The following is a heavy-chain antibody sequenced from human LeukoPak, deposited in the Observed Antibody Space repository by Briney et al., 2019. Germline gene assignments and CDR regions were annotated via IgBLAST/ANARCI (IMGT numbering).Heavy chain of an antibody. J-gene: IGHJ5*02. Sequence: SVKVSCKASGGTFSSYAISWVRQAPGQGLEWMGRIIPILGIANYAQKFQGRVTITADKSTSTAYMELSSLRSEDTAVYYCAKVARTYYDSSGYYLVSWGQGTLVTVSS. CDR1: GGTFSSYA. V-gene: IGHV1-69*04. CDR3: AKVARTYYDSSGYYLVS. D-gene: IGHD3-22*01. CDR2: IIPILGIA.